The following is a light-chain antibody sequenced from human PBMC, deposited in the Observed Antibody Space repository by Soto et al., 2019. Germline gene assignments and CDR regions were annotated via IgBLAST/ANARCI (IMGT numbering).Light chain of an antibody. CDR2: GAS. Sequence: EVVMTQSPATLSVSPGGTATLSCRASQSVRSNLAWYQQKPGQAPRLLIYGASTRATGIPARFSGSGSGTEFTLTITSLQSEDFAIYYCQQYNNWTLTFGGGTKVDIK. CDR1: QSVRSN. CDR3: QQYNNWTLT. V-gene: IGKV3-15*01. J-gene: IGKJ4*01.